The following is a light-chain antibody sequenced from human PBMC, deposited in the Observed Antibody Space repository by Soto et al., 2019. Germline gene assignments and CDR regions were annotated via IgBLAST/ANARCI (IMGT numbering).Light chain of an antibody. CDR2: KVS. CDR1: QSLIHSDGIAY. J-gene: IGKJ5*01. Sequence: DVGMTQTPLSLPVTLGQPASVSCRANQSLIHSDGIAYFSWFQQRPGRSPRRLIYKVSNRDSGVPARFSGSGSGTDFALKISRVEAEDVGVSYCMQGTPWPITFGQGTRLEIK. CDR3: MQGTPWPIT. V-gene: IGKV2-30*02.